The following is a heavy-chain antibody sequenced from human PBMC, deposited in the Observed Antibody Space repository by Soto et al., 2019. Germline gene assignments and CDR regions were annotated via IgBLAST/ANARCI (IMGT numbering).Heavy chain of an antibody. Sequence: PSETLSLTCTVSGGSISSYYWSWIRQPPGKGLEWIGYIYYSGSTNYNPSLKSRVTISVDTSKNQFSLKLSSVTAADTAAYYCARQEIGYCSGGSCSFDYWGQGTLVTVSS. V-gene: IGHV4-59*08. CDR3: ARQEIGYCSGGSCSFDY. D-gene: IGHD2-15*01. CDR2: IYYSGST. CDR1: GGSISSYY. J-gene: IGHJ4*02.